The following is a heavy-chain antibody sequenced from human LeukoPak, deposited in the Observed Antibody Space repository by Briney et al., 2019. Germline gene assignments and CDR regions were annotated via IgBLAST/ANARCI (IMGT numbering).Heavy chain of an antibody. J-gene: IGHJ4*02. CDR1: GFTFSSYA. V-gene: IGHV3-23*01. D-gene: IGHD3-3*01. CDR3: AKDRTTYYDFWSGCYSGGFDY. Sequence: GGSLRLSCAASGFTFSSYAMSWVRQAPGKGLEWVSAISGSGGSTYYADSMKGRFTISRDNSKNTLYLQMNSLRAEDTAVYYCAKDRTTYYDFWSGCYSGGFDYWGQGTLVTVSS. CDR2: ISGSGGST.